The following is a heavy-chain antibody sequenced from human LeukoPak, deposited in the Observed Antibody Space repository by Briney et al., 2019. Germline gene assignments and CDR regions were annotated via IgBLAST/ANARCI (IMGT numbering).Heavy chain of an antibody. D-gene: IGHD6-13*01. J-gene: IGHJ6*03. CDR2: IIPIFGTA. CDR3: ARASVIRGAAAPHTPYYYYYMDV. Sequence: GASVKVSCKASGGTFSNSAISWVRQAPGQGLEWMGGIIPIFGTANYAQKFQGRVTITADESTSTAYMELSSLRSEDTAVYYCARASVIRGAAAPHTPYYYYYMDVWGKGTTVTISS. CDR1: GGTFSNSA. V-gene: IGHV1-69*13.